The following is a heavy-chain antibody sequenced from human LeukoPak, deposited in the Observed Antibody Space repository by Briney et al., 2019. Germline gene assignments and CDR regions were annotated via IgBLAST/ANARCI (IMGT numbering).Heavy chain of an antibody. D-gene: IGHD3-16*01. CDR3: AREVHDYVWGSQHDALDI. J-gene: IGHJ3*02. CDR2: INHSGST. CDR1: GGSFGGYY. Sequence: SETLSLTCAVYGGSFGGYYWSWIRRPPGKGLEWIGEINHSGSTNYNPSLKSRVTISVVTSKNQFSLQLSSVTAADTAVYYCAREVHDYVWGSQHDALDIWGQGTMVTVSS. V-gene: IGHV4-34*01.